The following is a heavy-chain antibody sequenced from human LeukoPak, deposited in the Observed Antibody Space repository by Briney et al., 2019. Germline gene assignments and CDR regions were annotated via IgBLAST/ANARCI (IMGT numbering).Heavy chain of an antibody. CDR3: ARVFISDTVVVPAAQINYYYYCYMDL. CDR2: IKQDGSEK. J-gene: IGHJ6*03. Sequence: GGSLRLSCAASGLTFSSYWMSWVRQAPGKGLEWVANIKQDGSEKYYVDSVKGRFTISRDNAKNSLYLQMNSLRAEDTAVYYCARVFISDTVVVPAAQINYYYYCYMDLWGKGTTVTVSS. D-gene: IGHD2-2*01. V-gene: IGHV3-7*01. CDR1: GLTFSSYW.